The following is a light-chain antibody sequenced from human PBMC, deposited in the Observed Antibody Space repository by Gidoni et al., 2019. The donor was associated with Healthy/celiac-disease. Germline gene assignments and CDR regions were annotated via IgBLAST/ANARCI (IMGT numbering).Light chain of an antibody. V-gene: IGKV1-5*03. CDR1: HSISSL. CDR3: QQYNSYYT. CDR2: KAS. Sequence: DIQMTQSPSTLSASVGDRFTITCRASHSISSLLSWYQQIPGKAPKLLIYKASSLESGVPSRFSGSGSGKEFTLTISSLQHDDFANYYCQQYNSYYTFGQGTKLEIK. J-gene: IGKJ2*01.